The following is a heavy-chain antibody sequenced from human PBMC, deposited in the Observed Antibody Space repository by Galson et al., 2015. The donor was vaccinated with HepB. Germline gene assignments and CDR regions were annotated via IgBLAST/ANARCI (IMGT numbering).Heavy chain of an antibody. CDR1: GYTFTSYG. Sequence: QSGAEVKKPGESLKTSCKASGYTFTSYGISWVRQAPGQGLEWMGWISAYNGNTNYAQKLQGRVTMTTDTSTSTAYMELRSLRSDDTAVYYCARAGGGYSGYVFELRMDVWGQGTTVTVSS. CDR2: ISAYNGNT. J-gene: IGHJ6*02. D-gene: IGHD5-12*01. V-gene: IGHV1-18*01. CDR3: ARAGGGYSGYVFELRMDV.